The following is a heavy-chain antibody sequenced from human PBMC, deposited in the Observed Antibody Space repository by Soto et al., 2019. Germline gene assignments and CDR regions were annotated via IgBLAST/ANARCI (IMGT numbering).Heavy chain of an antibody. V-gene: IGHV4-59*06. CDR2: IYYSGST. J-gene: IGHJ4*02. Sequence: SETLSLTCTVSGGSISSYYWSWIRQPPGKGLEWIGYIYYSGSTYYNPSLKSRVTISVDTSKNQFSLKLSSVTAADTAVYYCASSLFWSGYYRVFDYWGQGTLVTVSS. CDR1: GGSISSYY. CDR3: ASSLFWSGYYRVFDY. D-gene: IGHD3-3*01.